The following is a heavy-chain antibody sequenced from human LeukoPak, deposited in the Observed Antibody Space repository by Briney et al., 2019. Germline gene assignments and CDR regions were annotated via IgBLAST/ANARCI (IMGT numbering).Heavy chain of an antibody. CDR3: ARVSSGYYSYYYYYMDV. J-gene: IGHJ6*03. D-gene: IGHD3-22*01. V-gene: IGHV4-4*07. Sequence: KPSETLSLTCSVSGVSISSYYWSWIRQPAGKGLEWLGRIYTSGSTNYNPSLKSRVTMSVDTSKNQFSLKLSSVTAADTAVYYCARVSSGYYSYYYYYMDVWGKGTTVTISS. CDR1: GVSISSYY. CDR2: IYTSGST.